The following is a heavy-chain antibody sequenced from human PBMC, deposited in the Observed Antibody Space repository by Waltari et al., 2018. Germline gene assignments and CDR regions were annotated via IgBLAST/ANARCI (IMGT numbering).Heavy chain of an antibody. V-gene: IGHV4-59*07. J-gene: IGHJ4*02. D-gene: IGHD3-22*01. Sequence: HLPESVPGLVKTSDTLSLTCTVSGGSMRTYHWSWLRQAPGKGLEWIGYVSYRGSTDYNPSLKRRVTMSVDSSKSQFSLNLTSVTAADTAVYYCASDSSGYNFPFDYWGQGILVTVSS. CDR3: ASDSSGYNFPFDY. CDR2: VSYRGST. CDR1: GGSMRTYH.